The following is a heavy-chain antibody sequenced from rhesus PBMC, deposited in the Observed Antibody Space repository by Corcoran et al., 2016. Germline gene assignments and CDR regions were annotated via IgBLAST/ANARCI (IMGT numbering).Heavy chain of an antibody. CDR3: ARDRSVNRFDV. Sequence: QVQLQESGPGLVKPSETLSLTCAVSGGSISSNSLTLIPPAPGQGLEWIGRIYGSGGSTDYNPSLKSRVTISTDTSKNQFSLKLSSVTAADTAVYYCARDRSVNRFDVWGPGVLVTVSS. J-gene: IGHJ5-1*01. CDR1: GGSISSNS. D-gene: IGHD6-13*01. V-gene: IGHV4-160*01. CDR2: IYGSGGST.